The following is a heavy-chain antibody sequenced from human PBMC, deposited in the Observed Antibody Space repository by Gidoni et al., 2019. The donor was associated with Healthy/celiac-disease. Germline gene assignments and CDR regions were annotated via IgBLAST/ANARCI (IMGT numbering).Heavy chain of an antibody. D-gene: IGHD6-19*01. Sequence: QVQLVQSGAEVKKPGASVKFSCKASGYTFTGYYMPWVRQASGQGLEWMGWINPHIGCTHDDQKFQGWLTMTSDTSISTDYMELSRLRSDDTAVYYCARGSAHSIAVAESPDYWGQGTLVTVSS. V-gene: IGHV1-2*04. CDR2: INPHIGCT. J-gene: IGHJ4*02. CDR1: GYTFTGYY. CDR3: ARGSAHSIAVAESPDY.